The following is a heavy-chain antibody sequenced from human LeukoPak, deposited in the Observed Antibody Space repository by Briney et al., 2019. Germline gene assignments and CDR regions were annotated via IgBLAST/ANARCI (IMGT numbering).Heavy chain of an antibody. Sequence: GGSLRLSCAASGFTFSSYWMHWVRQAPGKGLVWVSRINSDGSSTSYADSVKGRFTISRDNAKNTLYLQMNSLRAEDTAVYYCARARYDILTGYCPFDYWGQGTLVTVSS. CDR3: ARARYDILTGYCPFDY. D-gene: IGHD3-9*01. J-gene: IGHJ4*02. CDR1: GFTFSSYW. CDR2: INSDGSST. V-gene: IGHV3-74*01.